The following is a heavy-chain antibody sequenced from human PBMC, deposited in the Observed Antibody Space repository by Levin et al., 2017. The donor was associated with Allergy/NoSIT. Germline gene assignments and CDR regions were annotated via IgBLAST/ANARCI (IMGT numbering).Heavy chain of an antibody. Sequence: GESLKISCKASGYTFTSYDINWVRQASGQGLEWMGWMNPNSGYTGYAQKFQGRVTMTRDTSISTAYMGLSSLRSEDTAVYYCARVWGSVDYWGQGTLVTVTS. CDR1: GYTFTSYD. CDR2: MNPNSGYT. CDR3: ARVWGSVDY. V-gene: IGHV1-8*01. D-gene: IGHD2-21*01. J-gene: IGHJ4*02.